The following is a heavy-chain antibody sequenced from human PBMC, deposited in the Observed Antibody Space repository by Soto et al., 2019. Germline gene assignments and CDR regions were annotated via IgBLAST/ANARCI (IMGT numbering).Heavy chain of an antibody. V-gene: IGHV4-4*07. Sequence: QVQLQESGPGLVKPSETLSLTCTVSGGSISSYYWSWIRQPAGRGLEWIGRIYTSGTNNYSPSLKSRVTVSVETSQNQFSLRLSSVTAADTAVYYCARDVYGSSTSASYHYYGMDVWGPGTTVTVSS. J-gene: IGHJ6*02. CDR1: GGSISSYY. CDR3: ARDVYGSSTSASYHYYGMDV. CDR2: IYTSGTN. D-gene: IGHD2-2*01.